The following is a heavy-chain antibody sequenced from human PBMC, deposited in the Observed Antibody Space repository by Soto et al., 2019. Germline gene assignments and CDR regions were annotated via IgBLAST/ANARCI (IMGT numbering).Heavy chain of an antibody. Sequence: SLRLSCAASGFTFSSYAMHWVRQAPGKGLEWVAVISYDGSNKYYADSVKGRFTISRDNSKNTLYLQMNSLRAEDTAVYYCARDLGAGAAGHYYYYYGMDVWGQGTTVTVSS. D-gene: IGHD6-13*01. CDR3: ARDLGAGAAGHYYYYYGMDV. J-gene: IGHJ6*02. CDR1: GFTFSSYA. V-gene: IGHV3-30-3*01. CDR2: ISYDGSNK.